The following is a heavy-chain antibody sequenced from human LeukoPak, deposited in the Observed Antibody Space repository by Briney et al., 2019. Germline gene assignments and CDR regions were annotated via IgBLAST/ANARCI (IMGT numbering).Heavy chain of an antibody. CDR2: INPNSGGT. D-gene: IGHD5-24*01. CDR3: ARDPVEMATTEFDY. CDR1: GYTFTGYY. J-gene: IGHJ4*02. V-gene: IGHV1-2*02. Sequence: GASVKVSCKASGYTFTGYYMHWVRQAPGQGLEWMGWINPNSGGTNYAQKFQGRVTMTRDTSISTAYMELSRLTSDDTAVYYCARDPVEMATTEFDYWGQGTLVTVSS.